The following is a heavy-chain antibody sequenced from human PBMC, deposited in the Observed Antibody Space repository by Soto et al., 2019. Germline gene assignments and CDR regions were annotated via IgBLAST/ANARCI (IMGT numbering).Heavy chain of an antibody. CDR3: ARVRTGYFDY. V-gene: IGHV4-59*11. Sequence: SETLSLTCTISGGAINDHYWSFIRQPPGKGLEWIGYIYYNGNTNYNPSLESRVTITVDRSRNQFSLRLTSLTAADTAVYYCARVRTGYFDYWGRGALVTVSS. J-gene: IGHJ4*02. D-gene: IGHD3-9*01. CDR1: GGAINDHY. CDR2: IYYNGNT.